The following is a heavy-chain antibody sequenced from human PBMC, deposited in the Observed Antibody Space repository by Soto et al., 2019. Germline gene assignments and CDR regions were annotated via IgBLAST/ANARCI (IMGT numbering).Heavy chain of an antibody. CDR3: ARAHYYDSSGSFDY. V-gene: IGHV1-2*02. Sequence: ASVKVSCKASGYTFTGYYMHWVRQAPGQGLEWMGWINPNSGGTNYAQKFQGRVTMARDTSISTAYMELSRLRSDDTAVYYCARAHYYDSSGSFDYWGQGTLVTVSS. CDR2: INPNSGGT. D-gene: IGHD3-22*01. J-gene: IGHJ4*02. CDR1: GYTFTGYY.